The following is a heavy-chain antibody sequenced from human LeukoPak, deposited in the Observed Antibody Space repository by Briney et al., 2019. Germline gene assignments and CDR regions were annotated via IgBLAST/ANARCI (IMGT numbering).Heavy chain of an antibody. J-gene: IGHJ4*02. CDR2: ISWNSGSI. CDR1: GFTFSSYS. Sequence: PGGSLRLSCAASGFTFSSYSMNWVRQAPGKGLEWVSGISWNSGSIGYADSVKGRFTISRDNAKNSLYLQMNSLRAEDTALYYCAKDIVPMVRGVNIDYWGQGTLVTVSS. V-gene: IGHV3-9*01. CDR3: AKDIVPMVRGVNIDY. D-gene: IGHD3-10*01.